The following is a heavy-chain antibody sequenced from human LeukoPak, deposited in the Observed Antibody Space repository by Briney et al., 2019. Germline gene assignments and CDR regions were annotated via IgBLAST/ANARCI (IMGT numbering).Heavy chain of an antibody. CDR3: ARDRTVAKGHVDYYYVDV. D-gene: IGHD4-23*01. V-gene: IGHV1-69*05. CDR2: IIPIFGTA. J-gene: IGHJ6*03. Sequence: GASVKVSCKASGGTFSSYAISWVRQAPGQGLEWMGGIIPIFGTANYAQKFQGRVTITTDESTSTAYMELSSLRSEDTAVYYCARDRTVAKGHVDYYYVDVWGKGTTVTVSS. CDR1: GGTFSSYA.